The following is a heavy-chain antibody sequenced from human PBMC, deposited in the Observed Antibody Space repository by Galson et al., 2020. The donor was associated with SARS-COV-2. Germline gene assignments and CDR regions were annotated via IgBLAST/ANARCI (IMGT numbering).Heavy chain of an antibody. CDR1: GGSTRSSTYY. J-gene: IGHJ4*01. CDR3: ARAIQYYYDSSGYYRVFYVDY. V-gene: IGHV4-39*01. D-gene: IGHD3-22*01. Sequence: SETLSPTCTVSGGSTRSSTYYWAWIRQPPGRGLEWIGITYYTGSTYYNPSLKSRVTISVDTSKNQFFLKLRSVTAADTAVYYCARAIQYYYDSSGYYRVFYVDYWGNGTLVIVFS. CDR2: TYYTGST.